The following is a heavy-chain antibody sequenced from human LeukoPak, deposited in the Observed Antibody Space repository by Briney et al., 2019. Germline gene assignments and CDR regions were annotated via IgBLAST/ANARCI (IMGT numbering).Heavy chain of an antibody. J-gene: IGHJ4*02. V-gene: IGHV4-59*12. CDR3: ARDSSARYSSSWYVVGDFDY. CDR2: IYYSGST. D-gene: IGHD6-13*01. CDR1: GGSISSYY. Sequence: SETLSLTCTVSGGSISSYYWGWIRQPPGKGLEWIGYIYYSGSTNYNPSLKSRVTISVDTSKNQFSLRMNSLTAADTAVYYCARDSSARYSSSWYVVGDFDYWGQGTPVTVSS.